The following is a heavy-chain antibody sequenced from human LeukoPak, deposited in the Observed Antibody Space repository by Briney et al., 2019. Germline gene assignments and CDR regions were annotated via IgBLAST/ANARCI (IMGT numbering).Heavy chain of an antibody. CDR2: INWNGGST. CDR3: ARDAFIYGDYAGAFDI. D-gene: IGHD4-17*01. CDR1: GFTFDDYG. V-gene: IGHV3-20*04. J-gene: IGHJ3*02. Sequence: GGSLRLSCAASGFTFDDYGMSWVRQAPGKGLEWVSGINWNGGSTGYADSVKGRFTISRDNAKNSLYLQMNSLRAEDTAVYYCARDAFIYGDYAGAFDIWGQGTMVTVSS.